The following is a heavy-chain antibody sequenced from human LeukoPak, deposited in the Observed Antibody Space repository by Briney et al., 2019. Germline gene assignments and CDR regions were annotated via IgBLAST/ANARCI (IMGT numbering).Heavy chain of an antibody. Sequence: PGGSLRLSCAASGFTSSSYGMHWVRQAPGKGLEWVAVISYDGSNKYYADSVKGRFTISRDNSKNTLYLQMNSLRAEDTAVYYCAKAKKAARPWSSYINWGQGTLVTVSS. CDR1: GFTSSSYG. CDR2: ISYDGSNK. J-gene: IGHJ4*02. CDR3: AKAKKAARPWSSYIN. D-gene: IGHD6-6*01. V-gene: IGHV3-30*18.